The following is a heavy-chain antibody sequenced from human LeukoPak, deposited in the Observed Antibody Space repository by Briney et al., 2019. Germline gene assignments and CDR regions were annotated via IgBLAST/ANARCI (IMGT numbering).Heavy chain of an antibody. V-gene: IGHV3-21*01. Sequence: PGGSLRLSRAASGFTFSSYTMNWVRQAPGKGLEWVSSISSSNSYIYYADSVKGRFTISRDNAKNSLYLQMNSLRAEDTAVYYCARSSQGDSSGYWWDYWGQGTLVTVSS. CDR1: GFTFSSYT. CDR2: ISSSNSYI. CDR3: ARSSQGDSSGYWWDY. D-gene: IGHD3-22*01. J-gene: IGHJ4*02.